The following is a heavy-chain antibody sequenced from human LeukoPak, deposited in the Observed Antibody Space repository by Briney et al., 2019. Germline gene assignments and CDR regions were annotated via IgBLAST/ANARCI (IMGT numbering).Heavy chain of an antibody. CDR3: AKVKGSSWSFSPITCGMDV. D-gene: IGHD6-13*01. Sequence: GGSLRLSCAASGFTFSSYAMSWVRQAPGKGLEWVSAISGSGGSTYYADSVKGRFTISRDNSKNTLYLQMNSLRAEDTAVYYCAKVKGSSWSFSPITCGMDVWGQGTTVTVSS. CDR1: GFTFSSYA. J-gene: IGHJ6*02. CDR2: ISGSGGST. V-gene: IGHV3-23*01.